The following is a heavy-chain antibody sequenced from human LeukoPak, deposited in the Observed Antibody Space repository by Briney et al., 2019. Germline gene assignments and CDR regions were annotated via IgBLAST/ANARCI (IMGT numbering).Heavy chain of an antibody. Sequence: PSETLSLTCTVSGGSISSGPYYWGWIRQPPGKGLEWIGNIYYGGSTYYNPSLKTRVTISVDTSKNQFSLKLSSVTAADTAVYYCARRGPSGRSLDYWGQGTLVTVSS. CDR1: GGSISSGPYY. D-gene: IGHD3-10*01. CDR3: ARRGPSGRSLDY. V-gene: IGHV4-39*01. CDR2: IYYGGST. J-gene: IGHJ4*02.